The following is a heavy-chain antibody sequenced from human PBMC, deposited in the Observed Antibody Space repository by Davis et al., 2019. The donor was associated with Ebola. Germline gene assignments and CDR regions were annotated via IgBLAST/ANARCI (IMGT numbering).Heavy chain of an antibody. Sequence: GESLKISCAASGFTFSDFHMSWIRQAPGKGLEWVSFIPDDSVFTTYAGSVKGRLTLSRDNAKNSLYLQMNSLTAEDTGVYYCARDLAADARAMDVWGPGTTVTVSS. V-gene: IGHV3-11*06. D-gene: IGHD6-13*01. CDR1: GFTFSDFH. CDR3: ARDLAADARAMDV. J-gene: IGHJ6*02. CDR2: IPDDSVFT.